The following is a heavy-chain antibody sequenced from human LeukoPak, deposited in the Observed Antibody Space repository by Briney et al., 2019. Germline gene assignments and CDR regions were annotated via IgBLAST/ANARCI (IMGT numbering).Heavy chain of an antibody. CDR3: ARRLVAASGTGYYYGMDV. CDR2: IWYDGSNK. CDR1: GFTFSRYG. D-gene: IGHD6-13*01. J-gene: IGHJ6*02. Sequence: GGSLRLSCATSGFTFSRYGMHWVRQAPGKGLEWVAVIWYDGSNKYYADSVKGRLTISRDNSKNTLYLQMNSLRAEDTAIYYCARRLVAASGTGYYYGMDVWGQGTAVTVSS. V-gene: IGHV3-33*01.